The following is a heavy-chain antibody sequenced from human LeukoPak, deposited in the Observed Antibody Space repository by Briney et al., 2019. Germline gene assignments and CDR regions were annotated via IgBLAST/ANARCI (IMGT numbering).Heavy chain of an antibody. D-gene: IGHD3-3*01. CDR2: INPNSGGT. Sequence: ASVKVSCKASGYTFTGYYMHWVRQAPGQGLEWMGWINPNSGGTNYAQKFQGRVTMTRDTSISTAYMELRSLRSDDTAVYYCVRVNYDFWSGYYVNWGQGTLVIVSS. J-gene: IGHJ4*02. CDR1: GYTFTGYY. CDR3: VRVNYDFWSGYYVN. V-gene: IGHV1-2*02.